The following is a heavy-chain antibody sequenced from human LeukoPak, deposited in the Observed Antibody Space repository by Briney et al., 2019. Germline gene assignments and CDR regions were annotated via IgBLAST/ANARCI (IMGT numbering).Heavy chain of an antibody. CDR3: ARIAVAGIEVDY. V-gene: IGHV2-70*04. J-gene: IGHJ4*02. D-gene: IGHD6-19*01. CDR2: IDWGDDK. Sequence: SGPALVKPTQTLTLTCTFPGFSLSTSGMRVSWIRQPPGKALEWLARIDWGDDKFYSTSLKTRLTISKDTSKNQVVLTMTNMDPVDTATYYCARIAVAGIEVDYWGQGTLVTVSS. CDR1: GFSLSTSGMR.